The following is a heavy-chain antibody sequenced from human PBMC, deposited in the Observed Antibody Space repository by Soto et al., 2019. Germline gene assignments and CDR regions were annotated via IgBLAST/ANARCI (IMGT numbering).Heavy chain of an antibody. J-gene: IGHJ4*02. CDR2: INPKLGDT. CDR1: GYTFTGLF. V-gene: IGHV1-2*02. CDR3: ALIEMTTIA. Sequence: QVQLVQSGAEVKKPGASVKVSCKASGYTFTGLFMHWVRQAPGQGLEWMGWINPKLGDTNFAQKFQGRVTMTRDTSITTAYIELTRLTSDDTAFYYCALIEMTTIAWGQGTLVTVSS. D-gene: IGHD4-17*01.